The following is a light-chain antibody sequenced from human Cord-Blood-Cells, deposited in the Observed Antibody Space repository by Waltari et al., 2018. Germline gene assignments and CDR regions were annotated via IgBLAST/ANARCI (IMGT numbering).Light chain of an antibody. Sequence: QSALTQPASVSGSPGQSITISCTGTSSDVGSDNLVSWYQQHPGKAPKLMIYEGSKRPSGVSNRFSGSKSGNTDSLTISGLQAEDEADYYCCSYAGSSNVVFGGGTKLTVL. CDR2: EGS. V-gene: IGLV2-23*01. CDR1: SSDVGSDNL. J-gene: IGLJ2*01. CDR3: CSYAGSSNVV.